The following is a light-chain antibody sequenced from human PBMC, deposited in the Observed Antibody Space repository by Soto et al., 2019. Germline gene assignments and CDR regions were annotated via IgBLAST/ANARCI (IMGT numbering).Light chain of an antibody. Sequence: QSVLTQPRSVSGSPGQSVTISCTGTSSDVGGYNYVSWYQQLPGKAPKLMIYQVTIRPSGISNRFSGSKSGNTASLTISGLQAEDEADYYCTSFSSSTSLYVFGTGTKVTVL. V-gene: IGLV2-14*01. CDR2: QVT. CDR3: TSFSSSTSLYV. CDR1: SSDVGGYNY. J-gene: IGLJ1*01.